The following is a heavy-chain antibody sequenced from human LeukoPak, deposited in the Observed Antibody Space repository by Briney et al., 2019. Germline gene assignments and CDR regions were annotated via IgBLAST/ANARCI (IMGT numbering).Heavy chain of an antibody. CDR3: ARLVGTVTMAAIRFDP. D-gene: IGHD4-17*01. CDR2: IYYTGST. J-gene: IGHJ5*02. Sequence: PSETLSLTCTVSGGSISSSSYYWGWIRQPPGKGLEWIGSIYYTGSTYYNPSLKSRVTISVDTSKNQFSLKLSSVTAADTAVYYCARLVGTVTMAAIRFDPWGQGTLVTVSS. CDR1: GGSISSSSYY. V-gene: IGHV4-39*07.